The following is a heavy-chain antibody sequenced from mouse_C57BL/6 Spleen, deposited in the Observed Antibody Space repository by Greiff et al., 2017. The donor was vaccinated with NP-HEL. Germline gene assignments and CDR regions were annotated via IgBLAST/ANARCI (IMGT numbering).Heavy chain of an antibody. CDR1: GYTFTSYW. V-gene: IGHV1-50*01. Sequence: QVQLQHPGAELVKPGASVKLSCKASGYTFTSYWMQWVKQRPGQGLEWIGEIDPSDSYTNYNQKFKGKATLTVDTSSSTAYMQLSSLTSEDSAVYYCARRRRNFDYWGQGTTLTVSS. CDR3: ARRRRNFDY. J-gene: IGHJ2*01. CDR2: IDPSDSYT.